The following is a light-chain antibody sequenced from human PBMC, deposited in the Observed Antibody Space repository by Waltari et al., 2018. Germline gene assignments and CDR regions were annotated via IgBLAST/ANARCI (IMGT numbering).Light chain of an antibody. CDR3: QQSYSTLYT. J-gene: IGKJ2*01. CDR2: AAS. CDR1: QRISSY. V-gene: IGKV1-39*01. Sequence: DIQMPQSPSSLSASVGDRVTITCRASQRISSYLNWYQQKPGKAPKLLIYAASSLQSGVPSRFSGSGSGTDFTLTISSLQPEDFATYYCQQSYSTLYTFGQGTKLEIK.